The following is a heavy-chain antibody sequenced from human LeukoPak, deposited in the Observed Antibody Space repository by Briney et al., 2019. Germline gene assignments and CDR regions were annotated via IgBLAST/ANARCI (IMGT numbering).Heavy chain of an antibody. Sequence: GGSLRLSCAASGFTFSSYAMSWVRQAPGKGLEWVSGISGSGGATYYADSVKGRFTVSRDDPHNTLYLQMNSVRAEDTAVYFCARGGVDHYGSGTYYLMYYFDHWGQGALVTVSS. D-gene: IGHD3-10*01. CDR3: ARGGVDHYGSGTYYLMYYFDH. V-gene: IGHV3-23*01. CDR2: ISGSGGAT. CDR1: GFTFSSYA. J-gene: IGHJ4*02.